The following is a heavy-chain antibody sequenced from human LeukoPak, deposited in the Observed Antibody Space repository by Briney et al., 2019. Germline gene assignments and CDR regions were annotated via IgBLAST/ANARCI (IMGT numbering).Heavy chain of an antibody. CDR1: GFTFSSYG. J-gene: IGHJ3*02. D-gene: IGHD6-19*01. V-gene: IGHV3-33*06. CDR2: IWYDGSNK. CDR3: AKAPSPPYSSGWSPVAGAFDI. Sequence: PGGSLRLSCAASGFTFSSYGMHWVRQAPGKGLEWVAVIWYDGSNKYYADSVKGRFTISRDNSKNTLYLQMNSLRAEDTAVYYCAKAPSPPYSSGWSPVAGAFDIWGQGTMVTVSS.